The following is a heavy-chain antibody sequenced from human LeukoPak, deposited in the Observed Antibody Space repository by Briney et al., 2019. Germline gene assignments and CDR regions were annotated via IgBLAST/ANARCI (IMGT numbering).Heavy chain of an antibody. CDR2: IYYSGNT. CDR3: ARHGAGTTPGWDYYYMDV. CDR1: GGSISSSDYY. D-gene: IGHD1-7*01. V-gene: IGHV4-39*01. J-gene: IGHJ6*03. Sequence: PSETLSLTCTVSGGSISSSDYYWGWLRQPPGKGLEWIGSIYYSGNTHYNPSLKSRVTISVDTSKNQISLKLSSVTAADTAVYHCARHGAGTTPGWDYYYMDVWGKGTTVTVSS.